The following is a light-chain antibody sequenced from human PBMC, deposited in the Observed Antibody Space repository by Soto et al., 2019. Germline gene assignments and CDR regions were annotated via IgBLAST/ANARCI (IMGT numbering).Light chain of an antibody. CDR1: QTISSW. Sequence: DIHMTQSPSTVPSSVGDRVTITCRASQTISSWLAWYQQKPGKAPKLLIYKASTLKSGVPSRFSGSGSGTEFTLTISSLQPDDFATYYCQHYNSYSEAFGQGTKVDIK. CDR2: KAS. V-gene: IGKV1-5*03. CDR3: QHYNSYSEA. J-gene: IGKJ1*01.